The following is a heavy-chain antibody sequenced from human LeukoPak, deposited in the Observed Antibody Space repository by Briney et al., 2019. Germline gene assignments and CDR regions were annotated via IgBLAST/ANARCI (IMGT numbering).Heavy chain of an antibody. V-gene: IGHV4-39*01. CDR1: GGSISSSSYY. CDR3: ATTPYSSGWRWFDP. Sequence: PSETLSLTCTVSGGSISSSSYYWGWIRQPPGKGLEWIGSIYYSGSTYYNPSLKSRVTISVDTSKNQFSLKLSSVTAADTAVYYCATTPYSSGWRWFDPWGQGTLVTVSS. CDR2: IYYSGST. J-gene: IGHJ5*02. D-gene: IGHD6-19*01.